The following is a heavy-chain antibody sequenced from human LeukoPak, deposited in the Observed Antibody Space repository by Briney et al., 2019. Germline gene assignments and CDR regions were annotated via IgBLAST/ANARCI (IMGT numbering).Heavy chain of an antibody. J-gene: IGHJ4*02. CDR1: GGSISSSSYY. CDR3: ARVILGRRDGYNIDY. D-gene: IGHD5-24*01. CDR2: IYYSGST. V-gene: IGHV4-39*07. Sequence: SETLSLTCTVSGGSISSSSYYWGWIRQPPGKGLEWIGSIYYSGSTYYNPSLKSRVTISVDTSKNQFSLKLSSVTAADTAVYYCARVILGRRDGYNIDYWGQGTLVTVSS.